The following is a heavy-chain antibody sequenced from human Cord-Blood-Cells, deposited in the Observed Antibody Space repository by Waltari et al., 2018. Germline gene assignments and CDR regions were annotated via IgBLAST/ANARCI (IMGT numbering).Heavy chain of an antibody. CDR1: GFTFSSYA. Sequence: QVQLVESGGGVVQPGRSLRLSCAASGFTFSSYAMHWVRQAPGRGLGWGAVISYDGSNKTYADSGKGRFTISQDNSKNTLYLQMNSLRAEDTAVYYCAGGGFDDDAFDIWGQGTMVTVSS. CDR3: AGGGFDDDAFDI. J-gene: IGHJ3*02. V-gene: IGHV3-30-3*01. CDR2: ISYDGSNK. D-gene: IGHD3-9*01.